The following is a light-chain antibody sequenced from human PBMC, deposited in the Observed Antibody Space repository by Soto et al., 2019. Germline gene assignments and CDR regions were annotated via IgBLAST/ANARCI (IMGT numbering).Light chain of an antibody. CDR3: QSYYSSLITSV. CDR1: SPNIRAGYD. V-gene: IGLV1-40*01. Sequence: QSVLTQPPSVSGAPGQRVTISCTGSSPNIRAGYDVHWYQQLPGTAPKLLIYGNTNRPSGVPDRFSGSKSGTSASLAVTGLQAEDEADYYCQSYYSSLITSVFGGGTKLTVL. CDR2: GNT. J-gene: IGLJ2*01.